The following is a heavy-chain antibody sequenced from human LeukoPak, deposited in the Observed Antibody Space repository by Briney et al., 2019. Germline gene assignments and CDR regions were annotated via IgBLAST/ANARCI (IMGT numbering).Heavy chain of an antibody. Sequence: ASVKVSCKASGYTFTGYYMHWVRQAPGQGLEWMGWINPNSGGTNYAQKFQGRVTMTRDTSISTAYMELSRLRSDDTAVYYRARADYCSSTSCRNWFDPWGQGTLVTVSS. J-gene: IGHJ5*02. V-gene: IGHV1-2*02. CDR1: GYTFTGYY. CDR3: ARADYCSSTSCRNWFDP. D-gene: IGHD2-2*01. CDR2: INPNSGGT.